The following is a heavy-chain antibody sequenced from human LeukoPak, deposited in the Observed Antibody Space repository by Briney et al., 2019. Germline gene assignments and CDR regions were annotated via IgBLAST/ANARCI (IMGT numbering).Heavy chain of an antibody. CDR2: IVVGSGNT. CDR3: AASGHAIAGFGWFDP. D-gene: IGHD2-21*01. J-gene: IGHJ5*02. V-gene: IGHV1-58*02. CDR1: GFTFTSSA. Sequence: SVKVSCKASGFTFTSSAMQWVRQARGQRLEWIGWIVVGSGNTNYAQKFQERVTITRDMSTSTAYMELSSLRSEDTAVYYCAASGHAIAGFGWFDPRGQGTLVTVSS.